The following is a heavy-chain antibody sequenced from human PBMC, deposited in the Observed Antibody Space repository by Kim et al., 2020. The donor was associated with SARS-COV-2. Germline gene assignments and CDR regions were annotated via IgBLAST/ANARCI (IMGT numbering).Heavy chain of an antibody. CDR3: ARGRAGVVPSPVLVLGPYYEYFFMDV. J-gene: IGHJ6*02. CDR1: GESFSGYQ. V-gene: IGHV4-34*01. CDR2: IRHSGSI. D-gene: IGHD3-3*01. Sequence: SETLSLTCAVYGESFSGYQWTWIRQPPGKGLEWIGQIRHSGSINHNPSLKSRVIIAADTSKNQFSLKLTSVPAADTGYYYCARGRAGVVPSPVLVLGPYYEYFFMDVWGRGTTVSVSS.